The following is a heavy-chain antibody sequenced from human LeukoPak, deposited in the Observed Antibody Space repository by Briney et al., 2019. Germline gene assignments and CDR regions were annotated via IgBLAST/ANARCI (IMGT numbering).Heavy chain of an antibody. Sequence: GASVKVSCKASGCTFSSYAISWVRQAPGQGLEWMGRIIPILGIANYAQKFQGRVTITADKSTSTDYMELSSLSSEDPAVYYCARGVYYDSSGYYYWGQGTLVTVSS. V-gene: IGHV1-69*04. CDR1: GCTFSSYA. CDR3: ARGVYYDSSGYYY. CDR2: IIPILGIA. J-gene: IGHJ4*02. D-gene: IGHD3-22*01.